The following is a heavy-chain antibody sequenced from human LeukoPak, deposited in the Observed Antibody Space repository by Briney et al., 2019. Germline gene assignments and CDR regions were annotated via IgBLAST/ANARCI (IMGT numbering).Heavy chain of an antibody. D-gene: IGHD1-26*01. CDR1: GFNFSNYS. CDR3: VPSATDY. CDR2: ITGSTTYI. Sequence: GGSLRLSCAASGFNFSNYSMNWVRQAPGKGLDWVATITGSTTYIYYSESVKGRFIISRDNAKNSLYLQMNSLRVEDTGVYYCVPSATDYWGQGTLVTDSS. J-gene: IGHJ4*02. V-gene: IGHV3-21*01.